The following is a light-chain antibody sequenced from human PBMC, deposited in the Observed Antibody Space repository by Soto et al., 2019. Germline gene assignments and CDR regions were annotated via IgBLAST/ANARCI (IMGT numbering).Light chain of an antibody. J-gene: IGKJ1*01. CDR3: QKYNSAPHT. Sequence: DIQMTQSPSSLSASVGDRVTITCRASQGIIDYLAWYQQKPGKAPKLLIYAASTLPSGVPSRFSGSGSGTDFPLTISSLQPEDVATYYCQKYNSAPHTFGQGPKVEIK. CDR1: QGIIDY. V-gene: IGKV1-27*01. CDR2: AAS.